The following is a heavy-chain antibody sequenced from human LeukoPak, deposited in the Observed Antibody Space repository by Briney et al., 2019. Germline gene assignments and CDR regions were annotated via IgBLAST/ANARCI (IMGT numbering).Heavy chain of an antibody. CDR3: ARGAPSGYYYYGMDV. Sequence: PSETLSLTCAVSGGSISSGGYSWSWIRQPPGKGLEWIGYIYHSGSTYYNPSLKSRVTISVDRSKNQFSLKLSSVTAADTAVYYCARGAPSGYYYYGMDVWGQGTTVTVSS. CDR2: IYHSGST. D-gene: IGHD7-27*01. V-gene: IGHV4-30-2*01. J-gene: IGHJ6*02. CDR1: GGSISSGGYS.